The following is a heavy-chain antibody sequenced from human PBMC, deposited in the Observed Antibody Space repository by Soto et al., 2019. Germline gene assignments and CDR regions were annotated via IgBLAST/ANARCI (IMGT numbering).Heavy chain of an antibody. Sequence: GGSLRLSCPASGFTFSSYGMSWVRQAPGKGLEWVSAISGSGGSTYYADSVKGRFTISRDNSKNTLYLQMNSLRAEDTAVYYCAKASSSSGYYFDYWGQGTLVTVSS. CDR1: GFTFSSYG. D-gene: IGHD6-6*01. CDR2: ISGSGGST. V-gene: IGHV3-23*01. CDR3: AKASSSSGYYFDY. J-gene: IGHJ4*02.